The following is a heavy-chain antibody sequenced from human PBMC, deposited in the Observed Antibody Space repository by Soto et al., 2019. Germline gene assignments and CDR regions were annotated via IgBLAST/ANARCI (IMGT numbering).Heavy chain of an antibody. V-gene: IGHV3-9*01. CDR2: INWSGRNI. CDR3: VRNSDNYSPDGLDV. D-gene: IGHD2-15*01. CDR1: GFDFDDYA. J-gene: IGHJ6*02. Sequence: SLRLSCAVSGFDFDDYAFHWVRQVPGKGLEWVSAINWSGRNIGYADSVMGRFTISRDNAKNSLYLQMNSLRVEDSALYYCVRNSDNYSPDGLDVWGQGTTVTVSS.